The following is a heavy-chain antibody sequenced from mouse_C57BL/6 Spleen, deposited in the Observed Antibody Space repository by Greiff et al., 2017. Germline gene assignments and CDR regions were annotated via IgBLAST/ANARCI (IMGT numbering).Heavy chain of an antibody. CDR3: TRGAGTHFDL. CDR2: IDPETGGT. J-gene: IGHJ2*01. V-gene: IGHV1-15*01. D-gene: IGHD4-1*01. CDR1: GYTFTDYE. Sequence: VQLQQSGAELVRPGASVTLSCKASGYTFTDYEMHWVKQTPVHGLEWIGAIDPETGGTAYNQKFKGKAILTADKSSSTAYMELRSLTSEDSAVYYCTRGAGTHFDLRGQGTTLTVSS.